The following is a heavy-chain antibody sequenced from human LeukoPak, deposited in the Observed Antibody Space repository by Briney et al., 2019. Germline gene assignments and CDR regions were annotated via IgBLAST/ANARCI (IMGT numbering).Heavy chain of an antibody. D-gene: IGHD3-10*01. J-gene: IGHJ4*02. CDR2: IGYDGRNK. CDR3: AKDNAYYYADY. V-gene: IGHV3-30*02. CDR1: GFSFSNYA. Sequence: PGGSLRLSCAASGFSFSNYATHWVRQAPGKGLEWVTFIGYDGRNKYYADSVKGRFTISRDNSKNTLYLQMNSLRAEDTAVYYCAKDNAYYYADYWGQGTLVTVSS.